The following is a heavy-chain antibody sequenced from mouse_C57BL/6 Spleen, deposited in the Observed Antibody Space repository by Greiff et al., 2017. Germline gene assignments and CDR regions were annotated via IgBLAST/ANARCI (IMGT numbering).Heavy chain of an antibody. CDR3: ARKCLFYWYFEV. D-gene: IGHD6-1*01. J-gene: IGHJ1*03. CDR1: GYTFTSYW. CDR2: IDPSDSYT. V-gene: IGHV1-50*01. Sequence: QVQLQQPGAELVKPGASVKLSCKASGYTFTSYWMQWVKQRPGQGLEWIGEIDPSDSYTNYNQKFKGKATLTVDTSSSTAYMQLSSLTSEDSAVYYCARKCLFYWYFEVWGTGTTVTVSS.